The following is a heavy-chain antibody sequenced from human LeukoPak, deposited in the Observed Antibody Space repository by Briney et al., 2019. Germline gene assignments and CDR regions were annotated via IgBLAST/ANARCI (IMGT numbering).Heavy chain of an antibody. CDR2: ISSDSSTI. V-gene: IGHV3-48*02. CDR1: GFTFSSYN. J-gene: IGHJ4*02. CDR3: ARDEDAF. Sequence: GGSLRLSCAASGFTFSSYNMNWVRQAPGKGLEWVSYISSDSSTIFYADSVKGRFTISRDNANNSLFLQMSSLRDEDTALYYCARDEDAFGGQGTLVTVSS.